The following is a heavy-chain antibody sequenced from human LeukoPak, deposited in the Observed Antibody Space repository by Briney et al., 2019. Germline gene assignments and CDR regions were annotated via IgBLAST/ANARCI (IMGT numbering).Heavy chain of an antibody. D-gene: IGHD2-8*01. CDR1: GFTFSSYG. CDR3: AKDRCSNGIGCYYYYMDV. CDR2: IQYDGSNE. V-gene: IGHV3-30*02. J-gene: IGHJ6*03. Sequence: GGSLRLSCAASGFTFSSYGMHWVRQAPGKGLEWVAYIQYDGSNEQYADSVKGRFSISRDSSKNLLYLQMNSLRAEDTAVYYCAKDRCSNGIGCYYYYMDVWGKGTTVTISS.